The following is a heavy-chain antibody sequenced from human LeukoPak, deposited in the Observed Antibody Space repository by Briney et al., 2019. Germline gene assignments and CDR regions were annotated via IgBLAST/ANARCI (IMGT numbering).Heavy chain of an antibody. CDR2: ISSSGSTI. CDR1: GFTFSSYE. D-gene: IGHD4-17*01. Sequence: PGGSLRLSCAASGFTFSSYEMNWVRQAPGKGLEWVSYISSSGSTIYYADSVKGRFTISRDNAKNSLYLQMNSLRAEDTAVYYCATSFYGDDVYWGQGTPVTVSS. J-gene: IGHJ4*02. CDR3: ATSFYGDDVY. V-gene: IGHV3-48*03.